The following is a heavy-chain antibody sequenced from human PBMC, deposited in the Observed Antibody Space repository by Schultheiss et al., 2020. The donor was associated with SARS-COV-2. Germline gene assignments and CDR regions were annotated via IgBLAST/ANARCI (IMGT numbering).Heavy chain of an antibody. CDR2: IYYSGST. Sequence: SETLSLTCAVYGGSFSGYYWSWIRQPPGKGLEWIGYIYYSGSTYYNPSLKSRVTISVDTSKNQFSLKLSSVTAADTAVYYCARGTRIAAAGLDYWGQGTLVTVSS. CDR3: ARGTRIAAAGLDY. CDR1: GGSFSGYY. J-gene: IGHJ4*02. V-gene: IGHV4-34*01. D-gene: IGHD6-13*01.